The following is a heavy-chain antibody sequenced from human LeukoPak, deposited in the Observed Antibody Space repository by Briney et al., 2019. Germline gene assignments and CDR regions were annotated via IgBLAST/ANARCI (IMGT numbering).Heavy chain of an antibody. CDR2: ISSSSSAI. CDR3: AKIPLL. Sequence: PGGSLRLPCAASGFTFSSYSMNWVRQAPGKGLEWVSYISSSSSAIYYADSVKGRFTISRDNSKNTLYLQMNSLRAEDTAVYYCAKIPLLGGQGTLVTVSS. J-gene: IGHJ4*02. D-gene: IGHD2-2*02. CDR1: GFTFSSYS. V-gene: IGHV3-48*01.